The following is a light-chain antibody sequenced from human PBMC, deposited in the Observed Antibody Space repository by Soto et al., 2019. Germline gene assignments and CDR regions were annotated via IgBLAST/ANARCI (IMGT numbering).Light chain of an antibody. CDR1: QSVSSSY. Sequence: EIVLTQSPGTLSLSPGERATLSCRASQSVSSSYLAWYQQKPGQAPRLLIYGASSRATGIPDRFSGSGSGTYFTITISRLELEDFAVYYCQQYGSSPYTFGQGTKLEIK. J-gene: IGKJ2*01. CDR2: GAS. V-gene: IGKV3-20*01. CDR3: QQYGSSPYT.